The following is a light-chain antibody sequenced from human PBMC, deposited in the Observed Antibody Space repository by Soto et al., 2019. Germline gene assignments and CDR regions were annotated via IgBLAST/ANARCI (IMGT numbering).Light chain of an antibody. V-gene: IGKV3-20*01. Sequence: EIVLTQSPGTLSLSPGERATLSCRASQSVSSNYLVWYQQKPGQAPRLLIHGASSRATGIPDRFSGSGSGTDFTLTISSLEPEDFAVYYCQQYGSSPPWTFGQGTKVEI. J-gene: IGKJ1*01. CDR3: QQYGSSPPWT. CDR1: QSVSSNY. CDR2: GAS.